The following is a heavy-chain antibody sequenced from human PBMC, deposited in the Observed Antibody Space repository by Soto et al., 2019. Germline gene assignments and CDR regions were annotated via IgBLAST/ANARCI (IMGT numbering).Heavy chain of an antibody. CDR2: INPNSGGT. CDR1: GYTFTGYY. Sequence: ASVKVSCKASGYTFTGYYMHWVRQAPGQGLEWMGWINPNSGGTNYAQKFQGWVTMTRDTSISTAYMELSRLRSDDTAVYYCARGSYIVLMVYADAFDIWGQGTMVTVSS. J-gene: IGHJ3*02. V-gene: IGHV1-2*04. D-gene: IGHD2-8*01. CDR3: ARGSYIVLMVYADAFDI.